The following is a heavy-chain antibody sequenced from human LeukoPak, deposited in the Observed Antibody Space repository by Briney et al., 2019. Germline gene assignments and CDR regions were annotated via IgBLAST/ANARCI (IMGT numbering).Heavy chain of an antibody. J-gene: IGHJ4*02. D-gene: IGHD1-20*01. CDR3: ARASNSDNWFDY. V-gene: IGHV3-48*04. CDR1: GFTFSCYS. Sequence: PGGSLRLSCAASGFTFSCYSMNWVRQAPGRGLEWISYISSGSSTIYYADSVKGRFTISRDNAKNSLFLQMNSLRADDTAVYYCARASNSDNWFDYWGQGTLVPVSS. CDR2: ISSGSSTI.